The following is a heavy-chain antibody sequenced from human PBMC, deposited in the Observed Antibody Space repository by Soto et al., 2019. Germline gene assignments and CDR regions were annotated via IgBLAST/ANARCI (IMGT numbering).Heavy chain of an antibody. D-gene: IGHD5-12*01. CDR3: TRRGYSGFGAEHLWYS. J-gene: IGHJ4*02. V-gene: IGHV4-39*01. CDR2: FHYTGNT. Sequence: QLQLQESGPGLVKPSETLSLTCIVSGDSISSTSFVWGWIRQPPGKGLEWIGTFHYTGNTPYRSSLKSRLTISGDVSQNQSSLELTSVTAADTAVYYWTRRGYSGFGAEHLWYSWGQGTLVTVSS. CDR1: GDSISSTSFV.